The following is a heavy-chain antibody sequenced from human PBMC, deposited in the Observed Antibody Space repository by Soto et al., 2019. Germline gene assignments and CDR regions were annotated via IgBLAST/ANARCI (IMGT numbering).Heavy chain of an antibody. D-gene: IGHD2-15*01. CDR1: GYTFTGYY. V-gene: IGHV1-2*04. CDR3: ASGVDCSGGSCYSKGYAFDI. J-gene: IGHJ3*02. CDR2: INPDSGGT. Sequence: QVQLVQSGAEVKKPGASVKVSCKASGYTFTGYYMHWVRQAPGQGLEWMGWINPDSGGTNYAQKFQGWVTMTRDTSISTAYMELSRLRSDDTAVYYCASGVDCSGGSCYSKGYAFDIWGQGTMVTVSS.